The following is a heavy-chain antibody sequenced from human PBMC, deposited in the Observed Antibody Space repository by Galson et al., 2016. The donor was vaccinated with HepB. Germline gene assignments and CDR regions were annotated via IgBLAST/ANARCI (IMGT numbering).Heavy chain of an antibody. J-gene: IGHJ4*02. CDR3: ARAPLTSYYYGSGRDPTFDN. CDR2: ISAYSGET. V-gene: IGHV1-18*04. D-gene: IGHD3-10*01. Sequence: SVKVSCKASGFMFGSFAFSWVRQTPGQGLEWMGWISAYSGETKYVEKFQGRLTLTTNTSTTTAYMDLRSLTSDDTAVYFRARAPLTSYYYGSGRDPTFDNWGQGTLVTVS. CDR1: GFMFGSFA.